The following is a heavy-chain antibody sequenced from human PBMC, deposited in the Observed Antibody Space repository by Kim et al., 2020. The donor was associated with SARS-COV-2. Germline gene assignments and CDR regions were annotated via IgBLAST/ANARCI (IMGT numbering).Heavy chain of an antibody. Sequence: GESLKISCKGSGYSFTSYWISWVRQMPGKGLEWMGRLDPSDSYTNYSPSFQGHVTISADKSISTAYLQWSSLKAPDTAMYYCARQRGYSSSWYDYWGQGTLVTVSS. D-gene: IGHD6-13*01. CDR3: ARQRGYSSSWYDY. V-gene: IGHV5-10-1*01. CDR1: GYSFTSYW. J-gene: IGHJ4*02. CDR2: LDPSDSYT.